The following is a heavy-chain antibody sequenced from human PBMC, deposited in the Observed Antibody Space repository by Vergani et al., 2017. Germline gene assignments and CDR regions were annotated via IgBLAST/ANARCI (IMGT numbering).Heavy chain of an antibody. D-gene: IGHD2-2*01. Sequence: QLQLQESGSGLVKPSQTLSLTCAVSGGSISSGGYYWSWIRQHPRKGLEWIGYIYYSGSTYYNPSLKSRVIISLDTSKNQFSLKVTSVTAADTAVYYCARATPRGIVVAPAALYFDLWGQGTLVTVSS. V-gene: IGHV4-31*11. CDR1: GGSISSGGYY. CDR2: IYYSGST. CDR3: ARATPRGIVVAPAALYFDL. J-gene: IGHJ4*02.